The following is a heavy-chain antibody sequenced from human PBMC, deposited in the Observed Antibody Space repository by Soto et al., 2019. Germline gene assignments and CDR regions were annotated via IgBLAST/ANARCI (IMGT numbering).Heavy chain of an antibody. CDR1: GFTFSKHA. CDR2: ISGSGAST. J-gene: IGHJ4*02. V-gene: IGHV3-23*01. D-gene: IGHD2-21*01. CDR3: AKTPGVITVISAFDH. Sequence: GGSLRLSCVASGFTFSKHALAWVRQAPGKGLEWVSAISGSGASTYDSDSVKGRFVISRDNSNNTLYLQINSLKAEDTAVYYCAKTPGVITVISAFDHWGQGTPVTVSS.